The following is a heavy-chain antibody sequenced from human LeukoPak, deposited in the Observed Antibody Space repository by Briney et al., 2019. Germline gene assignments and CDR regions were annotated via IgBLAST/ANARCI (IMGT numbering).Heavy chain of an antibody. D-gene: IGHD3-3*01. Sequence: TPSETLSLTCTVSGGSISSGDYYWSWIRQPPGKGLEWIGYIYYSGSTYYNPSLKSRVTISVDTSKNQFSLKLSSVTAADTAVYYCARGTYYDFWSGSPYYYYYMDVWGKGTTVTVSS. V-gene: IGHV4-30-4*08. CDR3: ARGTYYDFWSGSPYYYYYMDV. CDR1: GGSISSGDYY. CDR2: IYYSGST. J-gene: IGHJ6*03.